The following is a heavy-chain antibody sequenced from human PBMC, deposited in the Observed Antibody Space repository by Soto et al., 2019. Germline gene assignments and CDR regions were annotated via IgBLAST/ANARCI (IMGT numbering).Heavy chain of an antibody. D-gene: IGHD2-21*01. CDR1: GFTFSSYT. CDR3: ARDGGDPYSYYYYYMDV. Sequence: GGSLRLSCAASGFTFSSYTIHWVRQAPGKGLEWVAVIWYDGSNKYYADSVKGRFTISRDNSKNTLYLQMNSLRAEDTAVYFCARDGGDPYSYYYYYMDVWGKGTTVTVSS. J-gene: IGHJ6*03. V-gene: IGHV3-33*01. CDR2: IWYDGSNK.